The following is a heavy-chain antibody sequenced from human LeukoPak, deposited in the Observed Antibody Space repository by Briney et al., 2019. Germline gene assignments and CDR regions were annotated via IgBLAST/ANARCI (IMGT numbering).Heavy chain of an antibody. J-gene: IGHJ4*02. CDR2: ISSSSSYI. D-gene: IGHD3-10*01. CDR1: GFTFSSYS. Sequence: PGGSLRLSCAASGFTFSSYSMNWVRQAPGKGLEGVSSISSSSSYIYYANSVKGRFTISRDNAKNSLYLQMNSQRAEDTAVYYCARVGINYYGSGSYFDYWGQGTLVTVSS. CDR3: ARVGINYYGSGSYFDY. V-gene: IGHV3-21*01.